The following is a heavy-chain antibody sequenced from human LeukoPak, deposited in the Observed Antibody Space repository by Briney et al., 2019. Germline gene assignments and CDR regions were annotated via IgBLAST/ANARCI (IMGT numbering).Heavy chain of an antibody. CDR3: ARLRYCSSTSCFRGTPDY. CDR1: GYSFTSYW. CDR2: IYPGDSDT. D-gene: IGHD2-2*01. Sequence: GESLKISCKGSGYSFTSYWIGWVRQMPGKGLEWMGIIYPGDSDTRYSLSFQGQVTISADKSISTAYLQWSSLKASDTAMYYCARLRYCSSTSCFRGTPDYWGQGPRVPVSS. V-gene: IGHV5-51*01. J-gene: IGHJ4*02.